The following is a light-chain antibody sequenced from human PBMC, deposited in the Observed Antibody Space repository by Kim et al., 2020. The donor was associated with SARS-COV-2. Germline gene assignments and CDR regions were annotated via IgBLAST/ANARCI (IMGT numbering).Light chain of an antibody. CDR2: GAS. CDR3: QQYNNWPPWT. V-gene: IGKV3-15*01. J-gene: IGKJ1*01. CDR1: QSVSSN. Sequence: SPVERATLSCRASQSVSSNLSWYQQKPGQAPRLLIYGASTRATGIPARFSGSGSGTEFTLTISSLQSEDFAVYYCQQYNNWPPWTFGQGTKVEIK.